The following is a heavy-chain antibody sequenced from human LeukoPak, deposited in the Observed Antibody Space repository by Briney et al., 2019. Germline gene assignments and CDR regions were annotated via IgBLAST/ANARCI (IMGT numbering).Heavy chain of an antibody. Sequence: SETLSLTCTVSGGSISSYYWSWIRQPPGKGLEWIGYIYYSGSTNYNPSLKSRVTISVDTSKNQFSLKLSSVTAADTAVYYCARDGYNDAFDIWGQGTKVTASS. D-gene: IGHD5-24*01. J-gene: IGHJ3*02. CDR3: ARDGYNDAFDI. CDR1: GGSISSYY. CDR2: IYYSGST. V-gene: IGHV4-59*01.